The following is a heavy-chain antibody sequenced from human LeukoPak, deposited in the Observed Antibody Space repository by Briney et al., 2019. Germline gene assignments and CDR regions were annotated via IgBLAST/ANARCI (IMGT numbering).Heavy chain of an antibody. CDR3: ARRDIVVVVSASDY. Sequence: GGSLRLSCAASGFTFSSYGMHWVRQAPGKGLEGVAFIRYDGSNRYYADSVKGRFTISRDNSKNTVYLQMNSLRTEDTAVYYCARRDIVVVVSASDYWGQGTLVTVSS. CDR1: GFTFSSYG. J-gene: IGHJ4*02. V-gene: IGHV3-30*02. CDR2: IRYDGSNR. D-gene: IGHD2-15*01.